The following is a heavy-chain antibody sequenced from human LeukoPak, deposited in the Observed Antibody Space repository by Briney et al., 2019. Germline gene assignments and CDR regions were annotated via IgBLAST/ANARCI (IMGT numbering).Heavy chain of an antibody. CDR2: ISSSIYI. J-gene: IGHJ4*02. D-gene: IGHD2-15*01. Sequence: GGSLGLSCAASGFTFSSYEMNWVRQAPGKGLEWVSSISSSIYIYYADSLKGRFTISRDSAKNSLFLQMNSLRVEDTAVYYCARTSSLTPTPSFDYWGQGTLVTVSS. CDR3: ARTSSLTPTPSFDY. CDR1: GFTFSSYE. V-gene: IGHV3-21*01.